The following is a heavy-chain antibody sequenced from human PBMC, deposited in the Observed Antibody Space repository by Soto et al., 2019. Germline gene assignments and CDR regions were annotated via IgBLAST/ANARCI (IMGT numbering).Heavy chain of an antibody. CDR3: ARGADFWGGYPLDY. J-gene: IGHJ4*02. CDR2: INQSGST. D-gene: IGHD3-3*01. Sequence: QVQLQLWGAGLLKPSETLSLTCAVYGGSFSGYYWSWIRQPPGKGLEWIGEINQSGSTNYNPSLKSRLTISVDTSKTQFSLKLSSVAAADTALYYCARGADFWGGYPLDYWGQGTLVTVSS. V-gene: IGHV4-34*01. CDR1: GGSFSGYY.